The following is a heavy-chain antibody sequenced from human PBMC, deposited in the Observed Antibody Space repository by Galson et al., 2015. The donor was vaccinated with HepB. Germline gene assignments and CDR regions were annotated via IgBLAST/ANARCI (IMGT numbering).Heavy chain of an antibody. CDR1: GYTFTGYY. Sequence: SVKVSCKASGYTFTGYYMHWVRQAPGQGLEWMGWINPNSGATNYAQKFQGRVTMTRDTSISTAYMELSRLRSDDTAVYYCARDQGYIVATIGAFDIWGQGTMVPVSS. CDR2: INPNSGAT. CDR3: ARDQGYIVATIGAFDI. D-gene: IGHD5-12*01. J-gene: IGHJ3*02. V-gene: IGHV1-2*02.